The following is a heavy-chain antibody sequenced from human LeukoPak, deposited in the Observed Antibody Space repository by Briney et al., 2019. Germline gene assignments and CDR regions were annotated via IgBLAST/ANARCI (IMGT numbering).Heavy chain of an antibody. Sequence: PSETLSLTCTVSGGSISSYYWSWIRQPPGKGLEWIGYIYYSGSTNYNPSLKSRVTISVDTSKNQFSLKLSSVTAADTAVYYCARDAQYCSGGSCYLGLDYWGQGTLVTVSS. CDR2: IYYSGST. J-gene: IGHJ4*02. CDR3: ARDAQYCSGGSCYLGLDY. V-gene: IGHV4-59*01. D-gene: IGHD2-15*01. CDR1: GGSISSYY.